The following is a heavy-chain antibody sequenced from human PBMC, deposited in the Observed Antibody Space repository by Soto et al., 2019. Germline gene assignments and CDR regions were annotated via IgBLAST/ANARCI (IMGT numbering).Heavy chain of an antibody. V-gene: IGHV1-18*01. CDR2: ISAYNGNT. J-gene: IGHJ3*02. CDR1: GYTFTSYG. D-gene: IGHD1-26*01. Sequence: QVQLVQSGAEVKKPGASVKVSCKASGYTFTSYGISWVRQAPGQGLEWMGWISAYNGNTNYAQKLQGRVTMTTDTSTSTAYMELRSLRSDDTAVYYCAREPRVQVGATSNAFDIWGQGTMVTVSS. CDR3: AREPRVQVGATSNAFDI.